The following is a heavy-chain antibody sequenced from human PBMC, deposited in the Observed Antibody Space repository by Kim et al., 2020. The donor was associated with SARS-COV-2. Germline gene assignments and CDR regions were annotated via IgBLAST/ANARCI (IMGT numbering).Heavy chain of an antibody. CDR2: IYYSGST. J-gene: IGHJ6*03. CDR3: ARRTYCSSTSCVAGDYYYYYYMDV. CDR1: GGSISSSSYY. D-gene: IGHD2-2*01. V-gene: IGHV4-39*01. Sequence: SETLSLTCTVSGGSISSSSYYWGWIRQPPGKGLEWIGSIYYSGSTYYNPSLKSRVTISVDTSKNQFSLKLSSVTAADTAVYYCARRTYCSSTSCVAGDYYYYYYMDVWGKGTTVTVSS.